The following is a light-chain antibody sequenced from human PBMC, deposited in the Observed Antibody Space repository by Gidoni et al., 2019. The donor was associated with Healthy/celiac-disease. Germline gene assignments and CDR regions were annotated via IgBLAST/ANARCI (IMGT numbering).Light chain of an antibody. CDR1: QDISNY. CDR3: QQYDNLPPFT. CDR2: DAS. Sequence: DIQMTQSTSSLSASVGDRVTITCQASQDISNYLNWYQQKPGKAPTLLIYDASNLETGGSSRFSGSGSGTDFTFTISSLQPEDIATYYCQQYDNLPPFTFGPGTKVDI. V-gene: IGKV1-33*01. J-gene: IGKJ3*01.